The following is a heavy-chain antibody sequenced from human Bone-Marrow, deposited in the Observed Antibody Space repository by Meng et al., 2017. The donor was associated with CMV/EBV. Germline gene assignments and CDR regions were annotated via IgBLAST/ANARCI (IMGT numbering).Heavy chain of an antibody. V-gene: IGHV1-46*02. D-gene: IGHD2-2*01. CDR1: TFNRSY. CDR2: INPSGGRT. Sequence: TFNRSYMHWGGQDPGQELECMGIINPSGGRTSYAQKFQGRVTMTRDTSTSTVYMELSSLRSEDTAVYYCARRSCSSTSCYYYYGMDVWGQGTTVTVSS. J-gene: IGHJ6*02. CDR3: ARRSCSSTSCYYYYGMDV.